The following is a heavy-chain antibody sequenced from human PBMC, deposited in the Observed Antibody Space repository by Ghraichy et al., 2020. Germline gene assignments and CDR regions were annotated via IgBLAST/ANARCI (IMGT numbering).Heavy chain of an antibody. CDR2: INADSGGT. J-gene: IGHJ2*01. Sequence: ASVKVSCKASGYTFTGYYMHWVRQAPGQGLEWMGWINADSGGTDYSQNFQDRVTMTRDTSISTVYMELSRLGSDDTAVYYCARSSSGWSDWYFDLWGRGTLVTVSS. CDR1: GYTFTGYY. D-gene: IGHD6-19*01. V-gene: IGHV1-2*02. CDR3: ARSSSGWSDWYFDL.